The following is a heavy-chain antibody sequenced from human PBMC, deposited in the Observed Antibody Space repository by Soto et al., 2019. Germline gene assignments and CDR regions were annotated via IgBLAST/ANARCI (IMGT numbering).Heavy chain of an antibody. Sequence: ASVKVSCKACGYSFSIYYMHWVRQAHGQGLEKIGKINPRGGRTTYPQKFQGWVTMTRDTSISTAYMELSRLRSDDTAVYYCAREAKDIVLVPAAPTWYYGMDVWGQGTTVTVSS. CDR3: AREAKDIVLVPAAPTWYYGMDV. CDR1: GYSFSIYY. D-gene: IGHD2-2*01. V-gene: IGHV1-2*04. J-gene: IGHJ6*02. CDR2: INPRGGRT.